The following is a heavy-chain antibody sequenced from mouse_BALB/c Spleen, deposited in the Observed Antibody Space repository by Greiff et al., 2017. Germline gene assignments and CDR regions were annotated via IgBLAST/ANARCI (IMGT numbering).Heavy chain of an antibody. J-gene: IGHJ1*01. CDR3: ARIGRPYWYFDV. CDR2: INPSNGRT. V-gene: IGHV1S81*02. Sequence: QVQLKQPGAELVKPGASVKLSCKASGYTFTSYWMHWVKQRPGQGLEWIGEINPSNGRTNYNEKFKSKATLTVDKSSSTAYMQLSSLTSEDSAVYYCARIGRPYWYFDVWGAGTTVTVSS. CDR1: GYTFTSYW.